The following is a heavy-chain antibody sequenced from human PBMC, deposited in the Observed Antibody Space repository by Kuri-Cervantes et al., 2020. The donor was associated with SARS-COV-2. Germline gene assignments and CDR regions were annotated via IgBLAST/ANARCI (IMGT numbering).Heavy chain of an antibody. CDR2: IIPIFGTA. J-gene: IGHJ5*02. D-gene: IGHD4-17*01. CDR3: ARSEIAWPYGDYFWFDP. Sequence: SVKVSCKASGGTFSSYAISWVRQAPGQGLEWMGGIIPIFGTANYAQKFQGRVTITADESTSTAYMELSSLRSEGTAVYYCARSEIAWPYGDYFWFDPWGQGTLVTSPQ. CDR1: GGTFSSYA. V-gene: IGHV1-69*13.